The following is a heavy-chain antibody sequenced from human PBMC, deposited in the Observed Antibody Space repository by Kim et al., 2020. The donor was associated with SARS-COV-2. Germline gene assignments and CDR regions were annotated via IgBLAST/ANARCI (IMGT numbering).Heavy chain of an antibody. CDR3: ASMVRGVIITDVRYYFDY. D-gene: IGHD3-10*01. Sequence: SVKVSCKASGGTFSSYAISWVRQAPGQGLEWMGGIIPIFGTANYAQKFQGRVTITADESTSTAYMELSSLRSEDTAVYYCASMVRGVIITDVRYYFDYWGQGTLVTVSS. CDR1: GGTFSSYA. CDR2: IIPIFGTA. V-gene: IGHV1-69*13. J-gene: IGHJ4*02.